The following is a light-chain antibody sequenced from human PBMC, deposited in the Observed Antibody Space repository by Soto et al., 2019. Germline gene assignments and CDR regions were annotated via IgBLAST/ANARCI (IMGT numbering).Light chain of an antibody. CDR1: SSDVGGYNY. CDR3: SSYTSSSTWE. J-gene: IGLJ7*01. V-gene: IGLV2-14*03. CDR2: DVS. Sequence: QSALTQPASVSGSPGQSITTSCTGTSSDVGGYNYVSWYQQHPGKAPKLMIYDVSYRPSGVSNRFSGSKSDNTAFLTISGLQTEDEADYYCSSYTSSSTWEFGGGTQLTVL.